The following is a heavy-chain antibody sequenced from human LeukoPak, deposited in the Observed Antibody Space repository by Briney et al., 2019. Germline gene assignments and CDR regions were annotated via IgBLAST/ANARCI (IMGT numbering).Heavy chain of an antibody. D-gene: IGHD6-19*01. CDR2: ISWNSGSI. CDR3: AKDDRRHYTSGPNPDSLH. V-gene: IGHV3-9*01. J-gene: IGHJ4*02. Sequence: GGSPRLSCAGSGFIFNNYAMHWVRQPPGKGLEWVSGISWNSGSIDYADSVKGRFTISRDNAKNSLYLQMNSLRVEDTAFYYCAKDDRRHYTSGPNPDSLHWGQGALVTVSS. CDR1: GFIFNNYA.